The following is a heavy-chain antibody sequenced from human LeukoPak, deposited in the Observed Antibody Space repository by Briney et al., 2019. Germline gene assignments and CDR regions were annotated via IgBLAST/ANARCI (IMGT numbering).Heavy chain of an antibody. CDR1: GGSISSCY. Sequence: SETLSLTCTVSGGSISSCYWSWIRQPPGKGLEWIGYIYYSGSTNYNPSLKSRVTISVDTSKNQFSLKLSSVTAADTAVYYCARSASSSWTGKSNWFDPWGQGTLVTVSS. CDR3: ARSASSSWTGKSNWFDP. D-gene: IGHD6-13*01. CDR2: IYYSGST. V-gene: IGHV4-59*01. J-gene: IGHJ5*02.